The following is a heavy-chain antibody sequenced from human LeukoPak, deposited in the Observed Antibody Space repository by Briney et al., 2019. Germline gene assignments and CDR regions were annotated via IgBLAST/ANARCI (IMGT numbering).Heavy chain of an antibody. CDR3: ARYCGTSRCLYYYHMDV. V-gene: IGHV3-21*01. D-gene: IGHD2-2*01. CDR1: GFTFGTYS. J-gene: IGHJ6*03. Sequence: PGGSLRLSCTASGFTFGTYSMNWVRQAPGKGLEWVSSISNGGSYIYYADSVKGRFTISRDDAKNSLYLQMNSLRAEDTAVDYCARYCGTSRCLYYYHMDVWGKGTTVTVS. CDR2: ISNGGSYI.